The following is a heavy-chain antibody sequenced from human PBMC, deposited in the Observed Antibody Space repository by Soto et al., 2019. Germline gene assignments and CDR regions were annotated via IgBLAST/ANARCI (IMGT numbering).Heavy chain of an antibody. Sequence: GGSLRLSCAASGFTFSTYSMNWVRQAPGKGLEWVSYISSSSSSIYYADSVEGRFTISRDNAKNSMYLQMNSLRDEDTAVYYCARGDNFWSGPDSSHPWGQRTLVTVSS. CDR3: ARGDNFWSGPDSSHP. D-gene: IGHD3-3*01. CDR1: GFTFSTYS. CDR2: ISSSSSSI. J-gene: IGHJ5*02. V-gene: IGHV3-48*02.